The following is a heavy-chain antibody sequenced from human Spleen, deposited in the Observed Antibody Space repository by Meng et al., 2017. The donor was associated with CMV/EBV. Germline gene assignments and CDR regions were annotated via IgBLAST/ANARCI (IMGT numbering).Heavy chain of an antibody. CDR3: ARDELNEPQVFDI. D-gene: IGHD3-10*01. J-gene: IGHJ3*02. CDR2: IYTSGIT. CDR1: GGSISSYY. Sequence: SETLSLTCTVSGGSISSYYWSWIRQPAGKGLEWIGRIYTSGITNYNPSLKTRVIISLDTSKNQFSLKLSSVTAADTAVYYCARDELNEPQVFDIWGQGTMVTVSS. V-gene: IGHV4-4*07.